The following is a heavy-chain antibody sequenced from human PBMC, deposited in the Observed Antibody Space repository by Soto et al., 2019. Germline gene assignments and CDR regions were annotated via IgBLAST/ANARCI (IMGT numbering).Heavy chain of an antibody. D-gene: IGHD4-17*01. Sequence: GGSLRLSCAASGFTFSSYGMHWVRQAPGKGLEWVAVIWYDGSNKYYADSVKGRFTISRDNSKNTLYLQMNSLRAEDTAVYYCAKADYGDYTGPFDPWGQGTLVTVSS. CDR1: GFTFSSYG. V-gene: IGHV3-33*06. CDR3: AKADYGDYTGPFDP. J-gene: IGHJ5*02. CDR2: IWYDGSNK.